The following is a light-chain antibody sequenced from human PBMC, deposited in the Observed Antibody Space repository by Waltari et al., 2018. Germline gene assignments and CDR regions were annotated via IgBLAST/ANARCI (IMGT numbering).Light chain of an antibody. Sequence: EIVLTQSPDFLSVTPKQKVTITCRASQRVASTLHWYQQKAHQSPKLLIKYASHSMPGVPSRFSGSGSGTDFTLTISSLEVEDAAAYYCHQSRSLPVTLGGGTEVEI. J-gene: IGKJ4*01. CDR2: YAS. CDR3: HQSRSLPVT. V-gene: IGKV6D-21*02. CDR1: QRVAST.